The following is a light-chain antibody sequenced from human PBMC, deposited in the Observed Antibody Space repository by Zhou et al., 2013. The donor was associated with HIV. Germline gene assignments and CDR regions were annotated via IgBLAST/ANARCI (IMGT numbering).Light chain of an antibody. CDR3: QQYNSFLT. CDR1: QSIGRW. J-gene: IGKJ4*01. CDR2: KTY. Sequence: DIQMTQSPPTLSASLGDRVTVSCRASQSIGRWLAWYQQKPGKAPKLLIYKTYKLETGVPSRFSGSGSDTNFTLTINGLQPDDFATYYCQQYNSFLTFGGGTKVEIK. V-gene: IGKV1-5*03.